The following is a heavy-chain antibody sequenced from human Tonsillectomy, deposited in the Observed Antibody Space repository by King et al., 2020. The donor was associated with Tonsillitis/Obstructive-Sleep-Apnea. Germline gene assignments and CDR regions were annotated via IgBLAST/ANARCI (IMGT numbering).Heavy chain of an antibody. V-gene: IGHV2-70*01. CDR3: ARISRIKQLYFFDY. D-gene: IGHD6-13*01. J-gene: IGHJ4*02. CDR1: GFSLSTSGMC. Sequence: VTLKESGPALVKPTQTLTLTCTFSGFSLSTSGMCVSWIRQPPGKALEWLALIDWDEDKYYSTSLKTRLTISKDTSKNQVVLTMTNMDPVDTATYYCARISRIKQLYFFDYWGQGTLVTVSS. CDR2: IDWDEDK.